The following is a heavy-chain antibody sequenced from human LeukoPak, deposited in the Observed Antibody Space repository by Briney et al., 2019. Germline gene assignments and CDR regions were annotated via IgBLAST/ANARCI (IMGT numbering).Heavy chain of an antibody. D-gene: IGHD6-13*01. V-gene: IGHV3-30*18. CDR2: ISYDGSKK. CDR3: AKDTSHSSSWYENWFDP. J-gene: IGHJ5*02. CDR1: GLTFWCYG. Sequence: GRSLRLSCAACGLTFWCYGIHWLRQAPGKGLEWVAVISYDGSKKYYADSVKGRFTISRDNSKNTLYLQMNSLRTEDTAVYYCAKDTSHSSSWYENWFDPWGQGTLVTVSS.